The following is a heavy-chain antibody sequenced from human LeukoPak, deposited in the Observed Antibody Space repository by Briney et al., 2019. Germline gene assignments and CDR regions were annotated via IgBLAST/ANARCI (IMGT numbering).Heavy chain of an antibody. J-gene: IGHJ4*02. D-gene: IGHD1-20*01. V-gene: IGHV4-39*02. CDR3: ARDRPGTGYNCRWPDY. CDR1: GGSINGSNYY. CDR2: MDYSGIT. Sequence: PSETLSLTCTVSGGSINGSNYYWGWIRQPPGKGLEWNAYMDYSGITYYHPSLKSRVTISVDTSKNHFSLKLSSVTAADAAVYYCARDRPGTGYNCRWPDYWGQGILVTVSS.